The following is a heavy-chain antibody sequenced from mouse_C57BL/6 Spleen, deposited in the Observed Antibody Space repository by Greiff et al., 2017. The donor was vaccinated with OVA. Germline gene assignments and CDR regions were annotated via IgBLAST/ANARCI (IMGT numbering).Heavy chain of an antibody. V-gene: IGHV6-3*01. CDR3: TGGGRRFAY. J-gene: IGHJ3*01. D-gene: IGHD1-2*01. Sequence: EVKLMESGGGLVQPGGSMKLSCVASGFTFSNYWMNWVRQSPEKGLEWVAQIRLKSDNYATHYAESVKGRFTISRDDSKSSVYLQMNNLRAEDTGIYYCTGGGRRFAYWGQGTLVTVSA. CDR1: GFTFSNYW. CDR2: IRLKSDNYAT.